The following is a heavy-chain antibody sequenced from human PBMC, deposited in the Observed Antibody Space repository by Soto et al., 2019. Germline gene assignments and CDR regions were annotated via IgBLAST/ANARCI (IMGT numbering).Heavy chain of an antibody. CDR1: GCTFSSYW. CDR3: ARGRQHTAMATEY. J-gene: IGHJ1*01. CDR2: ISFDGSTT. D-gene: IGHD5-18*01. V-gene: IGHV3-74*01. Sequence: AGSLRLSCAASGCTFSSYWMHWVRQASGKGLVWVSRISFDGSTTTYADSVKGRFTISRDNAKNTLYLQMTSLRAEDTAVYYCARGRQHTAMATEYCGQGALLIVS.